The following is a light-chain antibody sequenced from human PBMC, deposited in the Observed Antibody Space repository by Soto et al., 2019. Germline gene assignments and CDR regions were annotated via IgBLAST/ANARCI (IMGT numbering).Light chain of an antibody. CDR2: SAS. V-gene: IGKV3-15*01. Sequence: EIVMTQSPATLSMSPGERAALSCRASQSVGIHLAWYQQKPGQAPRLLIYSASTRATGIPARFSASGSGTEFTLTISSLQSEDFAVYYFQQYNNWPLTFGAGTRVDIK. CDR3: QQYNNWPLT. J-gene: IGKJ3*01. CDR1: QSVGIH.